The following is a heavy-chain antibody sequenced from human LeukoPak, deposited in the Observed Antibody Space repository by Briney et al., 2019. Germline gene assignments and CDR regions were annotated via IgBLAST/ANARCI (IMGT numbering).Heavy chain of an antibody. V-gene: IGHV1-69*05. CDR2: IIPIFGTA. D-gene: IGHD2-21*01. Sequence: SVKVSYKASGGTFSSYAISWVRQAPGQGLEWMGGIIPIFGTANYAQKFQGRVTITTDESTSTAYMELSSLRSEDTAVYYCARGARVSHWFDPWGQGTLVTVSS. CDR3: ARGARVSHWFDP. CDR1: GGTFSSYA. J-gene: IGHJ5*02.